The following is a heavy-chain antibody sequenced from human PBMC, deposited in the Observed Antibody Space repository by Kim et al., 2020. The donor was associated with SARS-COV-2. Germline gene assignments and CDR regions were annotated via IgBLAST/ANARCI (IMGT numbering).Heavy chain of an antibody. Sequence: SETLSLTCAVYGGSFSGYYWSWIRQPPGKGLEWIGEINHSGSTNYNPSLKSRVTISVDTSKNQFSLKLSSVTAADTAVYYCARASNDENIVVVPAVNWF. CDR2: INHSGST. CDR3: ARASNDENIVVVPAVNWF. J-gene: IGHJ5*01. D-gene: IGHD2-2*01. CDR1: GGSFSGYY. V-gene: IGHV4-34*01.